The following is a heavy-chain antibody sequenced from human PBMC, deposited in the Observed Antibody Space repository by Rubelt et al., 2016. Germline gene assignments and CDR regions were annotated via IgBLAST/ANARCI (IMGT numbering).Heavy chain of an antibody. D-gene: IGHD6-13*01. CDR3: ASMYSSSWYRGWFDP. V-gene: IGHV1-18*01. CDR2: ISAYNGNT. CDR1: GYTFTSYG. J-gene: IGHJ5*02. Sequence: QVQLVQSGAEVKKPGASVKVSCKASGYTFTSYGISWVRQAPGQGLEWMGWISAYNGNTNYAQKLQGRVTMTTDTATGTAYMELRSLRSDDTAVDYCASMYSSSWYRGWFDPWGQGTLVTVSS.